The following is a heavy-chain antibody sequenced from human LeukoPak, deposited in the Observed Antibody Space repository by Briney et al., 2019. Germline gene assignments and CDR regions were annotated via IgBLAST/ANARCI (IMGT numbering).Heavy chain of an antibody. CDR1: GCTFTSYD. J-gene: IGHJ6*03. V-gene: IGHV1-8*01. CDR3: ARVPAWGSSLVSYYYYYMDV. D-gene: IGHD6-6*01. CDR2: MNPNSGNT. Sequence: GASVKVSCKASGCTFTSYDINWVRQATGQGLEWMGWMNPNSGNTGYAQKFQGRVTMTRNTSISTAYMELSSLRSEDTAVYYCARVPAWGSSLVSYYYYYMDVWGKGTTVTVSS.